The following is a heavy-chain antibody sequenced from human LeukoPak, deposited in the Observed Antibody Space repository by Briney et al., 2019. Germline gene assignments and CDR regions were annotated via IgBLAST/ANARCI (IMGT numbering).Heavy chain of an antibody. CDR3: ARTYSSGWYPPWDYYYYGMDV. CDR2: IYSGGS. D-gene: IGHD6-19*01. V-gene: IGHV3-66*01. Sequence: GGSLRLSCAASGFTVSSDYLTWVRQAPGKGLEWVSIIYSGGSYYADSVKGRFTISRDNSKNTLYLQMNSLRAEDTAVYYCARTYSSGWYPPWDYYYYGMDVWGQGTRSPSP. CDR1: GFTVSSDY. J-gene: IGHJ6*02.